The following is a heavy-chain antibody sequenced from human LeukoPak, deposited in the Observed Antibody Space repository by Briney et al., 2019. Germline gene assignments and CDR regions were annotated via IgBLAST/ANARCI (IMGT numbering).Heavy chain of an antibody. V-gene: IGHV3-21*01. CDR1: GFTFSSYS. CDR3: ARSFLSIAVAATDY. CDR2: ISSSSYI. Sequence: GGSLRLSCAASGFTFSSYSMNWVRQAPGKGLEWVSSISSSSYIYYADSVKGRFTISRDNAKNSLYLQMNSLRAEDTAVYYCARSFLSIAVAATDYWGQGTLVTVSS. D-gene: IGHD6-13*01. J-gene: IGHJ4*02.